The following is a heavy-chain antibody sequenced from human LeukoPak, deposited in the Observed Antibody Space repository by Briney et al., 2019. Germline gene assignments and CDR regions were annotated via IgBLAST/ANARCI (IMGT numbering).Heavy chain of an antibody. CDR2: ISAYNGNT. CDR1: GYTFTSYG. J-gene: IGHJ4*02. CDR3: ARDHDYDILTGYYTDY. Sequence: ASVKVSCKASGYTFTSYGISWVRQAPGQGLEWMGWISAYNGNTNYAQKLQGRVTMTTDTSTSTAYMELRSLRSDDTAVYYCARDHDYDILTGYYTDYWGPGTLVTVSS. D-gene: IGHD3-9*01. V-gene: IGHV1-18*01.